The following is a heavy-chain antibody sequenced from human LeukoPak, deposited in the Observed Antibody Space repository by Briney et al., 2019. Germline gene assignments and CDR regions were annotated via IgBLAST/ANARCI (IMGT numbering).Heavy chain of an antibody. CDR2: ISAAGGST. CDR1: GYTFTSYY. D-gene: IGHD3-22*01. CDR3: ARGRGVHDSHTYRYFDY. Sequence: GSLKVSCKASGYTFTSYYIHWVRQAPGQGLEWMGIISAAGGSTTYAQKFQGSRLTLTRDTSTSTVYMELSSLRSEDTAVYYCARGRGVHDSHTYRYFDYWGQGSLVTVSS. J-gene: IGHJ4*02. V-gene: IGHV1-46*01.